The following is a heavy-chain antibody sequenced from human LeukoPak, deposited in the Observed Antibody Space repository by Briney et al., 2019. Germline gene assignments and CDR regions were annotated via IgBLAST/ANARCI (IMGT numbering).Heavy chain of an antibody. CDR1: GGSISSGTYY. V-gene: IGHV4-61*02. D-gene: IGHD3-3*01. Sequence: PSETLSLTCTVSGGSISSGTYYWSWIRQPAGKGLEWIGRIYSSGSTNYNPSLESRDTISVDTSKNHFSLRLSSVTAADTAVYYCARGLWSGFSWFDPWGQGTLVTVSS. CDR3: ARGLWSGFSWFDP. CDR2: IYSSGST. J-gene: IGHJ5*02.